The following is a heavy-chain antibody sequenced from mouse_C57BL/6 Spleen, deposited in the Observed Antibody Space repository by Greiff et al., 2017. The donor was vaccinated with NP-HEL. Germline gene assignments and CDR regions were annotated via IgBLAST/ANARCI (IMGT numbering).Heavy chain of an antibody. D-gene: IGHD1-1*01. CDR3: TRELYYGSSGDYAMDY. Sequence: EVQGVESGEGLVKPGGSLKLSCAASGFTFSSYAMSWVRQTPEKRLEWVAYISSGGDYIYYADPLKGRFTISRYNARNTLYLQMSSLKAEDTAMYYCTRELYYGSSGDYAMDYWGQGTSGTVSS. J-gene: IGHJ4*01. V-gene: IGHV5-9-1*02. CDR2: ISSGGDYI. CDR1: GFTFSSYA.